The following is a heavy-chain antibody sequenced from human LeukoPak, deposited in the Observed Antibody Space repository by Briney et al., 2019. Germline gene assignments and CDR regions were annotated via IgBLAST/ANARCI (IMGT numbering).Heavy chain of an antibody. J-gene: IGHJ4*02. D-gene: IGHD3/OR15-3a*01. V-gene: IGHV4-59*08. CDR3: ARGLGRFDY. CDR2: IYYSGST. CDR1: GESFSSYY. Sequence: PSETLSLTCAVYGESFSSYYWSWIRQPPGKGLEWIGYIYYSGSTNYNPSLKSRVTISVDTSKNQFSLKLSSVTAADTAVYYCARGLGRFDYWGQGTLVTVSS.